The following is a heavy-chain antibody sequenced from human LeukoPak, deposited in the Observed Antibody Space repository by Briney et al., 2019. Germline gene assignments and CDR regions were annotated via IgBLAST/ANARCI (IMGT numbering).Heavy chain of an antibody. CDR1: GYRFTSYW. CDR2: IYPGDSDT. V-gene: IGHV5-51*01. D-gene: IGHD2-2*01. Sequence: GESLKISCKGSGYRFTSYWIGWVRQMPGKGREWMGIIYPGDSDTRYSPSFQGQVTISADKSISTAYLQWSSLKASDTAMYYCARRNFCSRTSCYLFWGQGTLVTVSS. J-gene: IGHJ4*02. CDR3: ARRNFCSRTSCYLF.